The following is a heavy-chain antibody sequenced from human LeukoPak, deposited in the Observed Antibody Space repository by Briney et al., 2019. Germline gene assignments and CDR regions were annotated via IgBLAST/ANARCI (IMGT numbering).Heavy chain of an antibody. CDR1: GYTFTSYG. J-gene: IGHJ3*02. Sequence: ASVKVSCKASGYTFTSYGISWVRQAPGQGLEWMGWISAYNGNTNYAQKLQGRVTMTTDTSTSTAYMELRSLRSDDTAMYYCARIRGYYDILTGSNDAFDIWGQGTMDTVSS. CDR3: ARIRGYYDILTGSNDAFDI. CDR2: ISAYNGNT. V-gene: IGHV1-18*01. D-gene: IGHD3-9*01.